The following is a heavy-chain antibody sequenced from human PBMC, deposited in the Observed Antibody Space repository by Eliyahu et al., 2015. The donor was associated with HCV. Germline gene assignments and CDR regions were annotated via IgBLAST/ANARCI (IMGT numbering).Heavy chain of an antibody. CDR2: INHSGST. V-gene: IGHV4-34*01. CDR1: GGSFSGYY. J-gene: IGHJ5*02. CDR3: ARGLGLLWFGESADSDWFDP. D-gene: IGHD3-10*01. Sequence: QVQLQQWGAGLLKPSETLSLTCAVYGGSFSGYYXXWVRQPPGKGLEWIGEINHSGSTNYNPSLKSRVTISVDTSKNQFSLKLSSVTAADTAVYYCARGLGLLWFGESADSDWFDPWGQGTLVTVSS.